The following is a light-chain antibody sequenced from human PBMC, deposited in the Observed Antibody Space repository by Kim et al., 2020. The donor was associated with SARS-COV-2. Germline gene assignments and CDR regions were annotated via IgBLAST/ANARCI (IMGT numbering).Light chain of an antibody. CDR2: GAS. J-gene: IGKJ3*01. Sequence: SPGERATLACRASQIVRSNFLAWYQNRPGKAPRLLIYGASSRATGIPDRLSGSGSGTDFTLTISRLEPEDFAVYYCQQYGNSPLTFGPGTKVDIK. V-gene: IGKV3-20*01. CDR3: QQYGNSPLT. CDR1: QIVRSNF.